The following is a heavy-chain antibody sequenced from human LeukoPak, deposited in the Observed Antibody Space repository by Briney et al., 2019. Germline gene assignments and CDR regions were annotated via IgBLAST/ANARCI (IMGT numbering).Heavy chain of an antibody. CDR3: ARGGRSSQLNRLDY. Sequence: SETLSLTCTVSGCSISSSSYYWGWMRQPPGKGLEWIGRIYYSRSTYYNPSLKSRVTISADTSKNQCSLKLSSVTAADTAVYYCARGGRSSQLNRLDYWGQGTLVTVSS. CDR1: GCSISSSSYY. V-gene: IGHV4-39*01. CDR2: IYYSRST. D-gene: IGHD6-13*01. J-gene: IGHJ4*02.